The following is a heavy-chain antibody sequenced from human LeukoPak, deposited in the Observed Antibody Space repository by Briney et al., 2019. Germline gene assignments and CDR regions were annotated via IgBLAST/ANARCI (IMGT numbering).Heavy chain of an antibody. D-gene: IGHD2/OR15-2a*01. CDR1: GGSFSHYY. Sequence: SETLSLTCRVYGGSFSHYYWSWLRQPPGKGLEWIGEVNHKGSTNYNPSLESRVTVSVDTSKNQFSLQLTSVTAADTAVYYCASQATLGYWGQGTLVTVSS. V-gene: IGHV4-34*01. CDR2: VNHKGST. J-gene: IGHJ4*02. CDR3: ASQATLGY.